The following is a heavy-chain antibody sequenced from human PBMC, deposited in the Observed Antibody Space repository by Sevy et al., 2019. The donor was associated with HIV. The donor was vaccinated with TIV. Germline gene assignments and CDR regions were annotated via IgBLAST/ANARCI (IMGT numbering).Heavy chain of an antibody. J-gene: IGHJ6*02. V-gene: IGHV3-74*01. CDR1: GFTFSSYW. D-gene: IGHD6-13*01. Sequence: GGSLRLSCAASGFTFSSYWMHWVRQAPGKGLVWVSRINSDGSSTSYADSVKGRFTISRDNAKNTLYLQMNRLRAEDKAEYYCARAESSSVKGEDYYYYGMDVWGQGTTVTVSS. CDR3: ARAESSSVKGEDYYYYGMDV. CDR2: INSDGSST.